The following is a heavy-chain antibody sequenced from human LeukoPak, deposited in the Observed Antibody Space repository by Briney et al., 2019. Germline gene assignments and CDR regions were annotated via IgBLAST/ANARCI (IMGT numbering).Heavy chain of an antibody. Sequence: PSETLSLTSAVSGGSSSAFYWSWIRQAPGKALEWIGEINHRGGNNYNPSLKSRLTMSLATSTTHFSLNLTSVTAADTAVYYCVGGLDFDWFPNCGHGTLVVVSS. V-gene: IGHV4-34*01. CDR2: INHRGGN. J-gene: IGHJ4*01. CDR3: VGGLDFDWFPN. D-gene: IGHD3-9*01. CDR1: GGSSSAFY.